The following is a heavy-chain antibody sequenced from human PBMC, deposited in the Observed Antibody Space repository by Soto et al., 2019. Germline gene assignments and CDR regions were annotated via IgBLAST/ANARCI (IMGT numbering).Heavy chain of an antibody. CDR2: VHPNSGGT. CDR3: AKELQRGMDV. V-gene: IGHV1-2*02. J-gene: IGHJ6*02. Sequence: QVHLVQSGAEVKQPGASVKVSCKASGYTFSVYHIHWVRQAPGQGLEWMGWVHPNSGGTNYAQSFEGRVTMTSGTSINTAYMELSRLTSDDTAVYYCAKELQRGMDVWGQGTTVTVSS. CDR1: GYTFSVYH. D-gene: IGHD4-4*01.